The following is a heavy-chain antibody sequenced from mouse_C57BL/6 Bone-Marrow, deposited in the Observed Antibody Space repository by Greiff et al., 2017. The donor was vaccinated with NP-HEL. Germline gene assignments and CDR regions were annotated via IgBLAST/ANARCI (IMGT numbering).Heavy chain of an antibody. CDR3: ARLGWDDYFDY. D-gene: IGHD4-1*01. V-gene: IGHV5-12*01. J-gene: IGHJ2*01. CDR2: ISNGGGST. Sequence: DVKLVESGGGLVQPGGSLKLSCAASGFTFSDYYMYWVRQTPEKRLEWVAYISNGGGSTYYPDTVKGRFTISRDNAKNTLYLQMSRLKSEDTAMYYCARLGWDDYFDYWGQGTTLTVSS. CDR1: GFTFSDYY.